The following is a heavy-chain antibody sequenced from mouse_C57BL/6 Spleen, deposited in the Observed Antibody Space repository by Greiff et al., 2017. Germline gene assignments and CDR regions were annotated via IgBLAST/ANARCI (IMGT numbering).Heavy chain of an antibody. CDR1: GFTFSSYA. J-gene: IGHJ3*01. Sequence: EVMLVESGGGLVKPGGSLKLSCAASGFTFSSYAMSWVRQTPEKRLEWVATISDGGSYTYYPDNVKGRFTISRDNAKNNLYLQMSHLKSEDTAMYYCARGALTGTGFAYWGQGTLVTVSA. V-gene: IGHV5-4*03. CDR3: ARGALTGTGFAY. CDR2: ISDGGSYT. D-gene: IGHD4-1*01.